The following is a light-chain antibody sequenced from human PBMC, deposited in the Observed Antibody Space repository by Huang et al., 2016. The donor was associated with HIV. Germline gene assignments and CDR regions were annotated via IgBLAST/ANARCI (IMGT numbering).Light chain of an antibody. CDR3: MQSLQTPFT. J-gene: IGKJ3*01. Sequence: IVMTQSPLSLPVTPGEPASISCRSRQSLLHSTGNIYLHWYLQKSGQSPQLLIYLGSNRASGVPDRFNGSGSGTDFTLKISRVEAEDAGVFYGMQSLQTPFTFGPGTKVDI. CDR2: LGS. CDR1: QSLLHSTGNIY. V-gene: IGKV2-28*01.